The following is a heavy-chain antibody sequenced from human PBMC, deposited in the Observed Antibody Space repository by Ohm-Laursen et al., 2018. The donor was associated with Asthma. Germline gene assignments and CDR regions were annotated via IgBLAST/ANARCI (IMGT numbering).Heavy chain of an antibody. D-gene: IGHD6-13*01. CDR3: ARHSAGPNY. CDR1: TFSSYA. J-gene: IGHJ4*02. CDR2: SSYSGST. V-gene: IGHV4-39*01. Sequence: TFSSYAMSWIRQPPGMGLEWIGSSSYSGSTYYNPPLRSRVTISVDTSKNQFSLKLTSVTAADTAVYYCARHSAGPNYWGLGALVTVSS.